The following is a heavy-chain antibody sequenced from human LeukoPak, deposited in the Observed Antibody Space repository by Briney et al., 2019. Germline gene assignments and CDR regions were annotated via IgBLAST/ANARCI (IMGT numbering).Heavy chain of an antibody. CDR3: ARVIYGSGSYFGFDY. J-gene: IGHJ4*02. CDR1: AGTFSIYA. V-gene: IGHV1-69*05. D-gene: IGHD3-10*01. Sequence: SVTVSFTSSAGTFSIYAISWVRQAPGQGLEWMGGIIPIFGRANYAQKFQGRVTITTDESTSTAYMELSSLRSEDTAVYYCARVIYGSGSYFGFDYWGQGTLVTVSS. CDR2: IIPIFGRA.